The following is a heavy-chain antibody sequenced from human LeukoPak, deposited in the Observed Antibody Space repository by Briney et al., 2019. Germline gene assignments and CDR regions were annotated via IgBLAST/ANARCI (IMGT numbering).Heavy chain of an antibody. CDR3: ARGYYCTHSVCYGGDFDN. J-gene: IGHJ4*02. Sequence: ASVKVSCKASGYTFTGYYMHWVRQAPGQGLEWMGWINPNSGGTNYAQKFQGRVTMTRDTSISTAYMELSSLRSDDTAVYYCARGYYCTHSVCYGGDFDNWGQGTLVTVSS. CDR1: GYTFTGYY. D-gene: IGHD2-8*01. V-gene: IGHV1-2*02. CDR2: INPNSGGT.